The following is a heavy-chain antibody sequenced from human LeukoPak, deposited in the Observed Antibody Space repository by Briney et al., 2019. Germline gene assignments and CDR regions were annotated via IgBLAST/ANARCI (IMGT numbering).Heavy chain of an antibody. V-gene: IGHV3-21*04. CDR1: GFTFSSYS. CDR3: AKDYEYNSNTWYFH. J-gene: IGHJ4*02. CDR2: ISSSSSYI. Sequence: GGSLRLSCAASGFTFSSYSMNWVRQAPGKGLEWVSSISSSSSYIYYADSVKGRFTISRDNAKNSQYLQMNSLRAEDTAVYYCAKDYEYNSNTWYFHWGRGTLVSVSS. D-gene: IGHD6-13*01.